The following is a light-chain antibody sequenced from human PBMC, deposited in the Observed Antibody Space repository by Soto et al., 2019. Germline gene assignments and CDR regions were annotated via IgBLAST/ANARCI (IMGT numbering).Light chain of an antibody. CDR2: AAS. Sequence: DIQMTQSPASLSASVGDRVTISCRASQSLGTYLNWYQQKPGKAPNLLIYAASNLQGGVPSRFSGSGAGTDFTLTITSLQHEDFAIYYCQQSFKTTITFGQGTRLEIK. V-gene: IGKV1-39*01. J-gene: IGKJ5*01. CDR1: QSLGTY. CDR3: QQSFKTTIT.